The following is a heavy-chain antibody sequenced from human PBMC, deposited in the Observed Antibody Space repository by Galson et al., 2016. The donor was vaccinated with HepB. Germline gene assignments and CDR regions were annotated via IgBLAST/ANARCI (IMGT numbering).Heavy chain of an antibody. D-gene: IGHD1-26*01. J-gene: IGHJ6*02. CDR1: GFSLSTSGMR. Sequence: PALVKPTQTLTLTCTFSGFSLSTSGMRVSWIRQPPGKALEWLARIDWDDDKFYSTPLKTRLTISKDTSKNQVGLTMTNMDPVGTATYYCARIPGGYQGPQYGMDVWGQGTTVTVSS. CDR2: IDWDDDK. CDR3: ARIPGGYQGPQYGMDV. V-gene: IGHV2-70*04.